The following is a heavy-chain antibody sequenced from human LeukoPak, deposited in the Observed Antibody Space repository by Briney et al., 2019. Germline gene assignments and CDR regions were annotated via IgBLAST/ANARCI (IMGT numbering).Heavy chain of an antibody. Sequence: PGGSLRLSCAASGFTFSSYWMHWVRQAPGKGLVWVSRINSDGSSTSYADSVKGRFTISRDNAKNTLYLQMNSLRAEDTAVYYCARDRADRYGDYDVDWYFDLWGRGTLVTVTS. D-gene: IGHD4-17*01. CDR2: INSDGSST. CDR1: GFTFSSYW. J-gene: IGHJ2*01. CDR3: ARDRADRYGDYDVDWYFDL. V-gene: IGHV3-74*01.